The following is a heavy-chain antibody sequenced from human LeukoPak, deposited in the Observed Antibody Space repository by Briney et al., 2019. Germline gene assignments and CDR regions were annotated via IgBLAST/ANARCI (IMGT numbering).Heavy chain of an antibody. CDR2: IYHTGST. CDR1: GYSISSGFY. Sequence: PSETLSLTCTVSGYSISSGFYWGWIGQPPGEGLEWIGSIYHTGSTYYSLSLKSRVTISVDTSKNQLYLKLSSVTAADTAVYYCAGLHGYSYGYIGYWGQGTLVTVSS. D-gene: IGHD5-18*01. J-gene: IGHJ4*02. CDR3: AGLHGYSYGYIGY. V-gene: IGHV4-38-2*02.